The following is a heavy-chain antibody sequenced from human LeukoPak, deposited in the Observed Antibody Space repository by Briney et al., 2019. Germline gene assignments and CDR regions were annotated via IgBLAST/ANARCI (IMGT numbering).Heavy chain of an antibody. Sequence: GGSLRLSCAASGFIVSSNYMSWVRQAPGKGLEWVSIIYISGTTYYADSVKGRFTISRDNAKNSLYLQMNSLRAEDTAVYYCARKGSSATLVYWGQGTLVTVSS. CDR1: GFIVSSNY. D-gene: IGHD2-2*01. V-gene: IGHV3-53*01. J-gene: IGHJ4*02. CDR3: ARKGSSATLVY. CDR2: IYISGTT.